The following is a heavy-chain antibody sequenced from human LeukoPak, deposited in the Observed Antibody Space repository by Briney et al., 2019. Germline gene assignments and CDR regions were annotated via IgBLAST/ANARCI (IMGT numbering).Heavy chain of an antibody. J-gene: IGHJ4*02. Sequence: PGGSLRLSCAASGFIFSGYWMSWVRQAPGKGLEWVAHINEDGRGKYYVDSLKGRFSISRDNAKNSLYLQMGSLRAEDTAVYYCARSWYTLDYWGQGTLVIVSS. CDR3: ARSWYTLDY. D-gene: IGHD6-13*01. CDR1: GFIFSGYW. CDR2: INEDGRGK. V-gene: IGHV3-7*04.